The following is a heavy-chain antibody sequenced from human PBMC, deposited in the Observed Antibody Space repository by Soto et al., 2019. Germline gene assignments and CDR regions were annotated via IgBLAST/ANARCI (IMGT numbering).Heavy chain of an antibody. CDR2: ISYDGSNK. Sequence: QVQLVESGGGVVQPGRSLRLSCAASGFTFSSYGMHWVRQAPGKGLEWVAVISYDGSNKYYEDSVKGRFTISRDNSKNTLYLQMNSLRAEDTAVYYCAKDQEYQVRLEMATISVDYWGQGTLVTVSS. CDR3: AKDQEYQVRLEMATISVDY. J-gene: IGHJ4*02. CDR1: GFTFSSYG. D-gene: IGHD5-12*01. V-gene: IGHV3-30*18.